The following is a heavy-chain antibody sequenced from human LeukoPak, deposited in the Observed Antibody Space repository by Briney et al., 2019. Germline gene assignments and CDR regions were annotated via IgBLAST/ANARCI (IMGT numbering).Heavy chain of an antibody. J-gene: IGHJ4*02. V-gene: IGHV3-23*01. CDR2: ISGSGSST. Sequence: GGSLRLSCAASGFTFSSFAMNWVRQAPGKGLEWVSGISGSGSSTYYADSVKGRFTISRDNSKNTLYLQMNSLRAEDTALYYCAREGATTAFDYWGQGTLVTVSS. CDR1: GFTFSSFA. D-gene: IGHD1-26*01. CDR3: AREGATTAFDY.